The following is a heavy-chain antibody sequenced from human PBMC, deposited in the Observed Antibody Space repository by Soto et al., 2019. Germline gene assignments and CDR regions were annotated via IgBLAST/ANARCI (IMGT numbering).Heavy chain of an antibody. CDR3: ASLLGIKFDY. Sequence: SETLSLTCTVSGGSISSSSYYWGWIRQPPGKGLEWIGTIYYSGTTNYNPSLKSRVTISVDTSQNQFSLKLNSLTAADTAVYYCASLLGIKFDYWGQGALVIVSS. J-gene: IGHJ4*02. CDR1: GGSISSSSYY. V-gene: IGHV4-39*01. D-gene: IGHD3-10*01. CDR2: IYYSGTT.